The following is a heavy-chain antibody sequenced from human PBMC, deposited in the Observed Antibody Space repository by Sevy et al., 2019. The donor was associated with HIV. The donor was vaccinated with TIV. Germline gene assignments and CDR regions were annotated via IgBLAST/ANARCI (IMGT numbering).Heavy chain of an antibody. V-gene: IGHV6-1*01. Sequence: SQTLSLTCAISGDSVSSNSAAWNWIRQSPSRGLEWLGRTYYRSKWYNDYAVSVKSRITINPDTSKNQFSLQLNSVTPEDTAVYYCARVTGTTGNYYYYGMDVWGQGTTVTVSS. CDR2: TYYRSKWYN. D-gene: IGHD1-7*01. CDR3: ARVTGTTGNYYYYGMDV. CDR1: GDSVSSNSAA. J-gene: IGHJ6*02.